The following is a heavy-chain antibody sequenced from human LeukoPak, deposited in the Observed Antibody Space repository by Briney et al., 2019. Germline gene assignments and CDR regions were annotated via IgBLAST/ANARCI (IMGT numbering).Heavy chain of an antibody. CDR1: GFAISSSW. J-gene: IGHJ3*02. CDR2: INQDGSEE. D-gene: IGHD3-10*01. Sequence: GGSLRLSCVVSGFAISSSWMTWVRQAPGKGLEWVANINQDGSEEHYVDSVRGRFTISRDNAKDSLYLQMNSLRGEDTAVYYCAREPGLGYAFDIWGQGSIVTVSS. V-gene: IGHV3-7*01. CDR3: AREPGLGYAFDI.